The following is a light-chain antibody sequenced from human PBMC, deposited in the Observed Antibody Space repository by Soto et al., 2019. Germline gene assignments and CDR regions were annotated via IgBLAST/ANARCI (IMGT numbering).Light chain of an antibody. CDR2: KAS. V-gene: IGKV1-5*03. CDR1: QTISSW. Sequence: DIQMTQSPSTLSGSVGDRVTITFRASQTISSWLAWNQQKPGKAPKLLIYKASTLKSGVPSRFSGSGSGTDFTLTITSLQPEDFATYHCLQDNRYPLTFGGGTKVDIK. J-gene: IGKJ4*01. CDR3: LQDNRYPLT.